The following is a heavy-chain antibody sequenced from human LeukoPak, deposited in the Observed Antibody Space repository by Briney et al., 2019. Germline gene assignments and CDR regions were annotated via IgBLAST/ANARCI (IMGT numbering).Heavy chain of an antibody. CDR2: INPNSGGT. CDR3: ARVRYNWNDLYYYGMDV. CDR1: GYTFTGYY. Sequence: ASVKVSCKASGYTFTGYYMHWVQQAPGQGLEWMGWINPNSGGTNYAQKFQGRVTMTRDTSISTAYMELSRLRSDDTAVYYCARVRYNWNDLYYYGMDVWGQGTTVTVSS. V-gene: IGHV1-2*02. D-gene: IGHD1-1*01. J-gene: IGHJ6*02.